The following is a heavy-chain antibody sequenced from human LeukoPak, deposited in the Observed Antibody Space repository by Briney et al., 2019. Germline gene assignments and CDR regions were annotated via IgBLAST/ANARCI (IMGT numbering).Heavy chain of an antibody. Sequence: GGSLRLSCAASGFTFSSYAMYWVRQAPGKGLEWVAVISYDGSNKCYADSVKGRFTISRDNSKNTLYLQMNSLRAEDTAVYYCASPMSSSWYAHNDYWGQGTLVTVSS. J-gene: IGHJ4*02. CDR3: ASPMSSSWYAHNDY. V-gene: IGHV3-30-3*01. CDR2: ISYDGSNK. D-gene: IGHD6-13*01. CDR1: GFTFSSYA.